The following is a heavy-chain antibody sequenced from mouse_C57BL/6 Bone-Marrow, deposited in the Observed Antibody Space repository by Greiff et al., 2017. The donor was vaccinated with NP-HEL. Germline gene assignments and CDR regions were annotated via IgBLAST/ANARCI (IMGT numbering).Heavy chain of an antibody. D-gene: IGHD2-5*01. CDR3: ARCIVSHWYFDG. CDR2: IYPGDGDT. CDR1: GYAFSSSW. Sequence: VQGVESGPELVKPGASVKISCKASGYAFSSSWMNWVKQRPGKGLEWIGRIYPGDGDTNYNGKFKGKATLTADKSSSTAYMQLSSLTSEDSAVYFCARCIVSHWYFDGWGTGTTVTVS. J-gene: IGHJ1*03. V-gene: IGHV1-82*01.